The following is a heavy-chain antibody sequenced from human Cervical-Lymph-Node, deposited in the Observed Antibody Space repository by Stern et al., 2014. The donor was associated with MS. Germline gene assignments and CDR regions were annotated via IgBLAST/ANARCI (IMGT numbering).Heavy chain of an antibody. Sequence: QVQLGQSGAEVKKPGASVKVSCKASGYTFSAHYLPWVRQAPGQGLPWMGGANPNRGGTIYAPQFHGRVTMTRDTSTSTAFMELSRLTSDDTAIYYCARGPNEHWGGHYNSHAMDVWGQGTTVTVSS. J-gene: IGHJ6*02. CDR1: GYTFSAHY. V-gene: IGHV1-2*02. CDR3: ARGPNEHWGGHYNSHAMDV. D-gene: IGHD2-21*01. CDR2: ANPNRGGT.